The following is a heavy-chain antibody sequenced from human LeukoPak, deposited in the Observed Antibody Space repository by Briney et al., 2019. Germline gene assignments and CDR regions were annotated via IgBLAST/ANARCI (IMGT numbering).Heavy chain of an antibody. Sequence: SLTLSYTSEERSVGNEGRSRCPQSPEKRLEWVAVISDDGSRKYYTDSVKGRFTISRDNSKNTLYLQMNSLRAEGTAVYYCAREAGTGTTDFDYWGQGTQVTVSS. J-gene: IGHJ4*02. CDR3: AREAGTGTTDFDY. CDR2: ISDDGSRK. D-gene: IGHD1-7*01. V-gene: IGHV3-30-3*01. CDR1: ERSVGNEG.